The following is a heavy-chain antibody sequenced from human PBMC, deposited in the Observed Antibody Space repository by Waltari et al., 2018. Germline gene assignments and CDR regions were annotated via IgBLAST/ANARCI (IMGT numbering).Heavy chain of an antibody. J-gene: IGHJ5*01. CDR3: ARGRGFIIDT. CDR1: GFNVNNYY. D-gene: IGHD3-10*01. CDR2: INRGGDT. V-gene: IGHV3-66*02. Sequence: EVHLVESGGGLVQPGGSLRLSCAVSGFNVNNYYMHGVRQAPGKGLGWVSVINRGGDTYYGDAVKGRFTISRDNSKNTLDLQVNSLRRDDTAVYFCARGRGFIIDTWGHGTLVTVSS.